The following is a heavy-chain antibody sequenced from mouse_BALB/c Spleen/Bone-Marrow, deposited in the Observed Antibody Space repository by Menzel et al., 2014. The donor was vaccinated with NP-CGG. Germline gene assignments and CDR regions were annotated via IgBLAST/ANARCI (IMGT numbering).Heavy chain of an antibody. CDR1: GYSITSDYA. Sequence: VQLQQSGPGLVKPSQSLSLTCTVTGYSITSDYAWNWIRQFPGNKLEWMGYMSSSGYTSYRPSLKSRISITRDTSKNQFFLQLNSVTAEDTGTYYCARDYYGSSYFDYWGQGTTPTVSS. J-gene: IGHJ2*01. D-gene: IGHD1-1*01. CDR3: ARDYYGSSYFDY. V-gene: IGHV3-2*02. CDR2: MSSSGYT.